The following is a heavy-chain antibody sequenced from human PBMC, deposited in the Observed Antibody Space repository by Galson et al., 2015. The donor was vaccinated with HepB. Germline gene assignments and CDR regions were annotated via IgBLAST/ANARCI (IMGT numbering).Heavy chain of an antibody. D-gene: IGHD3-10*01. CDR3: ARSGSGSTLNYYYYYMDV. CDR2: IYTSGST. J-gene: IGHJ6*03. V-gene: IGHV4-61*02. Sequence: TLSLTCTVSGGSISSGSYYWSWIRQPAGKGLEWIGRIYTSGSTNYNPSLKSRVTMSVDTPKNQFSLKLSSVTAADTAVYYCARSGSGSTLNYYYYYMDVWGKGTTVTVSS. CDR1: GGSISSGSYY.